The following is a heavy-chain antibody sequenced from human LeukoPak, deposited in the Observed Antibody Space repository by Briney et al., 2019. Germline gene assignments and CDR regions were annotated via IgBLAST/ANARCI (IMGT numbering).Heavy chain of an antibody. Sequence: SETLSLTCTVSGGSISSSSSYWGWIRQPPGKGLEWVGSIYYTASTYYNPSLKSRVTISVDTSKNQFSLKVTSVTAADTAVYYCARHVAYSSSNVWGTYYFDYWGQGTLVTVSS. J-gene: IGHJ4*02. V-gene: IGHV4-39*01. CDR2: IYYTAST. CDR3: ARHVAYSSSNVWGTYYFDY. CDR1: GGSISSSSSY. D-gene: IGHD3-16*01.